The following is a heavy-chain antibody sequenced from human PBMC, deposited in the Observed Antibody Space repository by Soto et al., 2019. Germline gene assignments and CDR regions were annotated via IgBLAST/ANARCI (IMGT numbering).Heavy chain of an antibody. CDR3: LQRECPDY. V-gene: IGHV3-66*01. Sequence: EVQLVESGGGLVQPGGSLRLSCAASGFTVSNNYMSWVRQAPGKGLEWVSLIYSGGKTHYAESVKGRFTISRDGSKNTLHLQMNSLRAEDTAVYYCLQRECPDYWGQGTLVTVSS. CDR2: IYSGGKT. CDR1: GFTVSNNY. J-gene: IGHJ4*02. D-gene: IGHD2-2*01.